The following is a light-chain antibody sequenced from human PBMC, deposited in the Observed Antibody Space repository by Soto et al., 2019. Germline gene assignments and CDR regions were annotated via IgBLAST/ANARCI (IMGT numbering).Light chain of an antibody. Sequence: VQMTQSPSSLSASVGDRVTITCQASQSVGNNLNWYQQKPGRAPKLLIYDVSNLETGVPSRFSGSGSGTDFTFTISSLQPEDIATYYCQEHDDLFTFAGGTKVDIK. V-gene: IGKV1-33*01. CDR1: QSVGNN. J-gene: IGKJ4*01. CDR3: QEHDDLFT. CDR2: DVS.